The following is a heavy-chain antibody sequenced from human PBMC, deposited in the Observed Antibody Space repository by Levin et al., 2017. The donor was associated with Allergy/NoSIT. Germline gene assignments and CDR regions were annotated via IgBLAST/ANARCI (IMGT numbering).Heavy chain of an antibody. CDR1: GFTFSSYS. CDR3: ARDGYSGYDGVPDY. J-gene: IGHJ4*02. D-gene: IGHD5-12*01. Sequence: PGGSLRLSCAASGFTFSSYSMNWVRQAPGKGLEWVSYISSSSSTIYYADSVKGRFTISRDNAKNSLYLQMNSLRAEDTAVYYCARDGYSGYDGVPDYWGQGTLVTVSS. CDR2: ISSSSSTI. V-gene: IGHV3-48*01.